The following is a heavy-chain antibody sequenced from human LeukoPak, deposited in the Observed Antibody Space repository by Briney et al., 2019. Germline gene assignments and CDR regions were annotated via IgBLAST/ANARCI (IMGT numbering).Heavy chain of an antibody. J-gene: IGHJ1*01. CDR2: IYPGDSET. V-gene: IGHV5-51*01. Sequence: GESLQIPCQGSGYPFSNSIIGWVRQLPGKGLGWMGIIYPGDSETRYSPSFQGQVTISADKSISTAYLQWSSLKASDTAMYYCARRGYGGNSEYFQHWGQGTLVTVSS. CDR3: ARRGYGGNSEYFQH. CDR1: GYPFSNSI. D-gene: IGHD4-23*01.